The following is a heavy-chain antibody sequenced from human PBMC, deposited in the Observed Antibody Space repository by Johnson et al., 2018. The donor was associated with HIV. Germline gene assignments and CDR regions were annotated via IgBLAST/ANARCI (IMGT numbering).Heavy chain of an antibody. V-gene: IGHV3-9*01. D-gene: IGHD3-16*01. CDR3: ATCSDQVLLGGDAFDI. J-gene: IGHJ3*02. CDR2: IYSGGST. CDR1: GFTFADYA. Sequence: VHLVESGGGVVQPGRSLRLACAASGFTFADYAMHWVRQAPGKGLEWVSVIYSGGSTYYADSVKGRFTLSRDNAKNSLFLQMNSLRVEDTAVYYCATCSDQVLLGGDAFDIWGQGTMVTVSS.